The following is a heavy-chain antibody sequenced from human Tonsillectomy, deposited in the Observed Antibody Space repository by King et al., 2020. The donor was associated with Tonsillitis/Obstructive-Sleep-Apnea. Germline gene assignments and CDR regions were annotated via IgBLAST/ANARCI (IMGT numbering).Heavy chain of an antibody. CDR3: AREGDLDAFDT. J-gene: IGHJ3*02. CDR1: GGSISSYY. V-gene: IGHV4-59*01. Sequence: VQLQESGPGLVKPSETLSLTCTVSGGSISSYYWSWIRQPPGKGLEWIGYIYYSGGTKYNPSLKSRVTISVDTSKNQFSLKLSSVTAADTAVYYCAREGDLDAFDTWGQGTMVTVSS. CDR2: IYYSGGT. D-gene: IGHD3-16*01.